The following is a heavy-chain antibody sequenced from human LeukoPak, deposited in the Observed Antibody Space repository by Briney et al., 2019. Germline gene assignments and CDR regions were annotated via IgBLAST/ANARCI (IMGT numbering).Heavy chain of an antibody. Sequence: PSETLSLTCTVSGGSISSYYWSWIRQPPGKGLEWIGYIYYSGSTNYNPSLKSRVTISVDTSKNQFSLKLSSVTAADTTVYYCAGSGSSSLVRDFDYWGQGTLATVSS. J-gene: IGHJ4*02. V-gene: IGHV4-59*01. CDR3: AGSGSSSLVRDFDY. D-gene: IGHD6-6*01. CDR1: GGSISSYY. CDR2: IYYSGST.